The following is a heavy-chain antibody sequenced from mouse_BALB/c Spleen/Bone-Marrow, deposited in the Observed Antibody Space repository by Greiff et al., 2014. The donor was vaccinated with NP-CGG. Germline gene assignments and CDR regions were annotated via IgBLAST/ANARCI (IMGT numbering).Heavy chain of an antibody. CDR3: ANYYYGSHFDY. J-gene: IGHJ2*01. V-gene: IGHV14-3*02. Sequence: VQLQQSGAALVKPGASVELSCTASGFNIKDTYMHWVKQRPEQGLEWIGRIDPANGNTKYDPKFQGKATITADTSSNTAYLQLSSLTSEDTAVYYCANYYYGSHFDYWGQGTTLTVSS. D-gene: IGHD1-1*01. CDR2: IDPANGNT. CDR1: GFNIKDTY.